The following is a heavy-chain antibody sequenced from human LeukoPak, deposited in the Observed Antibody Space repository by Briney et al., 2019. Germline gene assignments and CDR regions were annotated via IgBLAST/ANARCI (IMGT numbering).Heavy chain of an antibody. Sequence: PSETLSLTCTVSGGSISNYYWNWIRQPPGKGLEWIGSIYYSGSTYYNPSLKSRVTISVDTSKNQFSLKLSSVTAADTAVYYCARRWGVMDAFDIWGQGTMVTVSS. J-gene: IGHJ3*02. CDR3: ARRWGVMDAFDI. D-gene: IGHD3-16*01. CDR1: GGSISNYY. V-gene: IGHV4-59*05. CDR2: IYYSGST.